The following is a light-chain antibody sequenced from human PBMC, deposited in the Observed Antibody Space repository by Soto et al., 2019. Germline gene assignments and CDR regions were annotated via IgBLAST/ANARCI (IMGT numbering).Light chain of an antibody. V-gene: IGKV3-20*01. CDR1: QSISSNF. CDR3: QQYGGSPRT. CDR2: GAS. J-gene: IGKJ1*01. Sequence: EIVLTQSPGTLSLSPEEGATLSCRASQSISSNFLAWYQQKRGQAPRLLIHGASNRATGIPDRFSGSGSGTDFTLTITRLEPEDFAVYYCQQYGGSPRTFGQGTKV.